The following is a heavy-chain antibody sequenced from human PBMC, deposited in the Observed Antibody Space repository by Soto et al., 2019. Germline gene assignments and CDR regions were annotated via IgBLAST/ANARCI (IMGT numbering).Heavy chain of an antibody. CDR2: IIPIFGTA. CDR3: ARSGARPGDYYYGMDV. J-gene: IGHJ6*02. D-gene: IGHD3-10*01. V-gene: IGHV1-69*12. Sequence: QVQLVQSGAEVKKPGSSVKVSCKASGGTFSSCGVSWVRQAPGQGLEWMGGIIPIFGTANHAQKFQGRVTMTADESTSTAYMELSSLRSEDTDVEYCARSGARPGDYYYGMDVWGQGTTVTVSS. CDR1: GGTFSSCG.